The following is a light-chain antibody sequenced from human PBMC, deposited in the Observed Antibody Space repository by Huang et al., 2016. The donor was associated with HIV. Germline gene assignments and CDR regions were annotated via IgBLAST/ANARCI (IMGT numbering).Light chain of an antibody. Sequence: AIQMTQSPSSLSASVGDRVTVTFRASQGIGNDLGWYQQKPGKAPKLLMYAASSLQSGVPSRFSGSGSGTDFTLTISSLQPEDFATYYCLQDYNYPRTFGQGTKVESK. V-gene: IGKV1-6*01. J-gene: IGKJ1*01. CDR1: QGIGND. CDR2: AAS. CDR3: LQDYNYPRT.